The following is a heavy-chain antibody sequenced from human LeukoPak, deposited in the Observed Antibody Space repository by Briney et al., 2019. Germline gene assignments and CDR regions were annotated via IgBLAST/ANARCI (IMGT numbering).Heavy chain of an antibody. CDR3: ARDLYCSGGTCNQH. J-gene: IGHJ1*01. V-gene: IGHV3-53*01. D-gene: IGHD2-15*01. CDR2: FSVGGDT. CDR1: GFSVSSNY. Sequence: PGGSLRLSCAASGFSVSSNYMSWVRQAPGKGLEWVSVFSVGGDTYYADSVKGRFTLSRDNSKNTVYLQLNSLRAEDTAVYYCARDLYCSGGTCNQHWGQGTLVTISS.